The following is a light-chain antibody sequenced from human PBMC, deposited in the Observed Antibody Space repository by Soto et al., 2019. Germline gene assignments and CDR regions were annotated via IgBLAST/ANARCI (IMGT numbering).Light chain of an antibody. J-gene: IGKJ4*01. CDR3: QHYNNWLGT. CDR1: QSVISS. CDR2: GAS. V-gene: IGKV3-15*01. Sequence: EIVVTQSPALLSVSPGERVTLSCRASQSVISSIAWYQQKLDQAPRLLIYGASTRATGIPARFSGSGSGTEFFLTISSLQSEDFSMYYCQHYNNWLGTFGGGTKVDIK.